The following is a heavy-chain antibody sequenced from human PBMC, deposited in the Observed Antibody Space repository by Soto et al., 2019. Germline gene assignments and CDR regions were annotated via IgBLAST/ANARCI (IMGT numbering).Heavy chain of an antibody. J-gene: IGHJ4*02. CDR3: ARRYGGNFDY. V-gene: IGHV4-59*01. CDR1: GGSISSYY. D-gene: IGHD1-26*01. Sequence: QVQLQESGPGLVKPSETLSLTCTVSGGSISSYYWSWIRQPPGKGLEWIWYIYYSGSTNYNPSLXSXVXIPXDRSKNQFSLKLSSVTAADTAVYYCARRYGGNFDYWGQGTLVTVSS. CDR2: IYYSGST.